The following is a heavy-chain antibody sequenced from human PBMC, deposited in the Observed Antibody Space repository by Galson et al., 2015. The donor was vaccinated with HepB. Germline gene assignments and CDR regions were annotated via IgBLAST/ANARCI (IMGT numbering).Heavy chain of an antibody. D-gene: IGHD3-10*01. J-gene: IGHJ4*01. CDR2: IIPMLGIT. V-gene: IGHV1-69*10. Sequence: SVKVSCKASGGSFSNFAFSWVRQAPGQGLEWMGGIIPMLGITNYAQRFQGRVTITTDASMSTAYMDLSSLRSEDTAFYYCARGVYYGSGSYSSDYWGHGTLVTVSS. CDR1: GGSFSNFA. CDR3: ARGVYYGSGSYSSDY.